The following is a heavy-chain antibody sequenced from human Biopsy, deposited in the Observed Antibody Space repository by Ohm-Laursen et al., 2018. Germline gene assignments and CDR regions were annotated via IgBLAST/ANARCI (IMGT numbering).Heavy chain of an antibody. CDR1: GESSSGYF. J-gene: IGHJ6*02. D-gene: IGHD5-12*01. CDR3: ARGSGYFKLDV. CDR2: INQSGST. V-gene: IGHV4-34*01. Sequence: DTLSLTCVVNGESSSGYFWNWIRQPPGKGLEWIGEINQSGSTKYNPSLKRRATLSADSSNSQFSLRLTSVTAADTAIYYCARGSGYFKLDVWGQGTTVTVSS.